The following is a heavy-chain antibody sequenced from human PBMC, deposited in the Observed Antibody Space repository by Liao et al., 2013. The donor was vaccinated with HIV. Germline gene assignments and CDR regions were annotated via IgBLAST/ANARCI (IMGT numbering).Heavy chain of an antibody. D-gene: IGHD3-16*02. CDR3: SSGSRSLVFDY. Sequence: QVQIEQWGAGPLKPTETLSLKCAVSGASLDGYYCSWIRQAPGKGLEWIGEINHSGSTNYNPSLKSRVTISVDTSKNQFSLKLSSVTAADTAVYYCSSGSRSLVFDYWGQGTLVTVSS. CDR1: GASLDGYY. CDR2: INHSGST. J-gene: IGHJ4*02. V-gene: IGHV4-34*02.